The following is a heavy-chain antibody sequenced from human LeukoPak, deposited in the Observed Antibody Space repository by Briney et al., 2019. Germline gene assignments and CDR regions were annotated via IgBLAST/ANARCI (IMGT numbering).Heavy chain of an antibody. CDR2: LWYDGNNK. CDR1: GFTFSNYG. Sequence: LPGRSLRLSCVASGFTFSNYGMHWVRQAPGKGLEWVAILWYDGNNKYYADAVRGRFTISRDNSKNTLYLQMNSLRAEDTAVYYCARARIAAEDWFDPWGQGTLVTVSS. V-gene: IGHV3-33*01. J-gene: IGHJ5*02. CDR3: ARARIAAEDWFDP. D-gene: IGHD6-6*01.